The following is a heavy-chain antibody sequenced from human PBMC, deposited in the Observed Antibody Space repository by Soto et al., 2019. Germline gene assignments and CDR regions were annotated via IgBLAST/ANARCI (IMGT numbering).Heavy chain of an antibody. V-gene: IGHV1-58*01. D-gene: IGHD3-16*01. CDR2: IVVGSGNT. J-gene: IGHJ4*02. CDR3: AAADSSLKGLAGY. Sequence: SVKVSCKASGFTFTSSAVQWVRQARGQRLEWIGWIVVGSGNTNYAQKFQERVTITRDMSTSTAYMELSSLRSEDTAVYYCAAADSSLKGLAGYWGQGTLVTVSS. CDR1: GFTFTSSA.